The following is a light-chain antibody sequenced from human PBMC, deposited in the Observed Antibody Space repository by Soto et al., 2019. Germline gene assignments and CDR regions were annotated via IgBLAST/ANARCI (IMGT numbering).Light chain of an antibody. J-gene: IGLJ1*01. CDR3: SSHSSSSAYYV. V-gene: IGLV2-14*01. CDR2: EVN. CDR1: SSDLGYYDY. Sequence: QSVLTQPASVSGSPGQSITISCTGTSSDLGYYDYVSWYQHHSGKAPKLIIYEVNNRPSGVSNRFSGSKSVNTASLTISGLQAEDEADYYCSSHSSSSAYYVFGTGTKVTVL.